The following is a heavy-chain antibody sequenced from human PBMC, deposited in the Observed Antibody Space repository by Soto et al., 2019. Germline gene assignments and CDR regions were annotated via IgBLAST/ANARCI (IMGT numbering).Heavy chain of an antibody. CDR1: GGTFSSYA. D-gene: IGHD2-2*01. V-gene: IGHV1-69*13. Sequence: SVKVSCKASGGTFSSYAISWVRQAPGQGLEWMGGTIPIFGTANYAQKFQGRVTITADESTSTAYMELSSLRSEDTAVYYCARGPSCSSTSCYPVYYGMDVWGQGTTVTVPS. J-gene: IGHJ6*02. CDR2: TIPIFGTA. CDR3: ARGPSCSSTSCYPVYYGMDV.